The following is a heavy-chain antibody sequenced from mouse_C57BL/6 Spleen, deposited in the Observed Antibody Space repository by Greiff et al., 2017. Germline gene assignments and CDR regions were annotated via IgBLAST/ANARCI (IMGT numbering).Heavy chain of an antibody. V-gene: IGHV1-80*01. D-gene: IGHD2-4*01. J-gene: IGHJ1*03. CDR3: AREDYVWYFDV. Sequence: VQLVESGAELVKPGASVKISCKASGYAFSSYWMNWVKQRPGKGLEWIGQIYPGDGDTTYNGKFKGKATLTAAKSSSTAYMLLSSLTSEDSAVYFCAREDYVWYFDVWGTGTTVTVSS. CDR2: IYPGDGDT. CDR1: GYAFSSYW.